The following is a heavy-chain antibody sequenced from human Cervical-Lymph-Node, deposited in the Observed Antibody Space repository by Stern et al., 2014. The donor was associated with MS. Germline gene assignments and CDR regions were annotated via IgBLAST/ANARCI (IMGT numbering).Heavy chain of an antibody. Sequence: EVQLVESGAEVKKPGESLKISCKASGYMFASHWIGWVRQMTGKGLEWMGIIAPGDSNTIYTPSAQGQVTVSVDKSTSTAYLQWSSLKASDTAMYYCARVNGGNSDWFDPGGQGTLVTVSP. V-gene: IGHV5-51*01. CDR1: GYMFASHW. CDR3: ARVNGGNSDWFDP. D-gene: IGHD4-23*01. CDR2: IAPGDSNT. J-gene: IGHJ5*02.